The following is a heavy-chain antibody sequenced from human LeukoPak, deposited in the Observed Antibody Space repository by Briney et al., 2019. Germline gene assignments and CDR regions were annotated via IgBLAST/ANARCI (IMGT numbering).Heavy chain of an antibody. CDR2: IDPTDSYT. Sequence: GESLRISCKGSGYTFTSYWISWVRQMPGKGLGWMGMIDPTDSYTNYSPSFEGHTTISADNSISTANLQWSSLKTSDTAMYYCARTAQDFYDSGSPDYWGQGTLVTVSS. CDR1: GYTFTSYW. CDR3: ARTAQDFYDSGSPDY. V-gene: IGHV5-10-1*01. D-gene: IGHD3-10*01. J-gene: IGHJ4*02.